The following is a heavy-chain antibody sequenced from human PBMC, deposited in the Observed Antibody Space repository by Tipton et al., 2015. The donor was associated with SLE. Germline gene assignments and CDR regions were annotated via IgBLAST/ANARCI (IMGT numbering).Heavy chain of an antibody. CDR1: GFTFSSYA. D-gene: IGHD5-24*01. V-gene: IGHV3-30*04. Sequence: SLRLSCAASGFTFSSYAMHWVRQAPGKGLEWVAVISYDGSNKYYADSVKGRFTISRDNAKNSLYLQMNSLRAEDTALYHCAREGRGTPDYWGQGTLVTVSS. J-gene: IGHJ4*02. CDR3: AREGRGTPDY. CDR2: ISYDGSNK.